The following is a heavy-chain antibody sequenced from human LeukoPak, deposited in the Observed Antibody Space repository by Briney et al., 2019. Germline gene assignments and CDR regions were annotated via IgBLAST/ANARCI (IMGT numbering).Heavy chain of an antibody. CDR2: INPNSGGT. V-gene: IGHV1-2*02. CDR3: ARGWELLKDYYYYYMDV. Sequence: ASVKVSCKASGYTFTGYYMHWVRQAPGQGLEWMGWINPNSGGTNYAQKFQGRVTMTRDTSISTAYMELSRLRSDDTAVHYCARGWELLKDYYYYYMDVWGKGTTVTVSS. D-gene: IGHD1-26*01. J-gene: IGHJ6*03. CDR1: GYTFTGYY.